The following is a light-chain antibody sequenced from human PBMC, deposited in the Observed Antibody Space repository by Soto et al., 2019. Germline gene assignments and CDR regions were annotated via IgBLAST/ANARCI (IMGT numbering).Light chain of an antibody. CDR1: SSNIGAGYD. CDR3: QSYDSSLV. Sequence: QSVLTQPPSVSGAPGQRVTISCTGSSSNIGAGYDVHWYQQLPGTAPKLLIYGNSNRPSGVPDRFSGSKSGTSASLAITGLQAEDEADYSCQSYDSSLVFGGGTKLTVL. J-gene: IGLJ2*01. CDR2: GNS. V-gene: IGLV1-40*01.